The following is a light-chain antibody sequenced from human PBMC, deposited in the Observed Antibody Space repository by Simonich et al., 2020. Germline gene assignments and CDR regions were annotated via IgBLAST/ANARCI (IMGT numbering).Light chain of an antibody. V-gene: IGKV1-12*01. CDR3: QQANSFPYT. Sequence: DIQMTQSPSSVSASVGDRVTIPCRASQVISSWLAWYQQKPGTAPKLLIYAASSLQSGVPSRFSGSGSGTDFTLTISSLQPEDFATYYCQQANSFPYTFGQGTKLEIK. J-gene: IGKJ2*01. CDR2: AAS. CDR1: QVISSW.